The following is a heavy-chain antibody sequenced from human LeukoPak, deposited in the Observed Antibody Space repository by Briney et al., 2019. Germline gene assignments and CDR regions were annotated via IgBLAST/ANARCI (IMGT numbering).Heavy chain of an antibody. J-gene: IGHJ4*02. D-gene: IGHD3-16*02. CDR1: GGSFSGYY. CDR2: IYYSGST. CDR3: AREVDLVWGSHRPRDHFDY. V-gene: IGHV4-34*01. Sequence: SETLSLTCAVYGGSFSGYYWGWIRQPPGKGLEWIGSIYYSGSTYYNPSLKSRVTISVDTSKNQFSLKLSSVTASDTAVYYCAREVDLVWGSHRPRDHFDYWGQGTLVTVSS.